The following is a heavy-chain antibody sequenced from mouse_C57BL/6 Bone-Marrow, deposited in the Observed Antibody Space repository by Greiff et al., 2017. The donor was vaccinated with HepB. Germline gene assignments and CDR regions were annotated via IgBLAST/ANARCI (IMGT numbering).Heavy chain of an antibody. V-gene: IGHV1-59*01. J-gene: IGHJ1*03. CDR1: GYTFTSYW. D-gene: IGHD1-1*01. CDR2: IDPSDSYT. Sequence: VQLQQPGAELVRPGTSVKLSCKASGYTFTSYWMHWVKQRPGQGLEWIGVIDPSDSYTNYNQKFKGKATLTVDKSSSTAYMQLSSLTSEDSAVYYCAREGRSYGSSSWYFDVWGTGTTVTVSS. CDR3: AREGRSYGSSSWYFDV.